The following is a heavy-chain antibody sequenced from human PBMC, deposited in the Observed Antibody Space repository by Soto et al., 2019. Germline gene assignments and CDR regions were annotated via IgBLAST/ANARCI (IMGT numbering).Heavy chain of an antibody. CDR1: GGSISSSSYY. CDR2: IYYSGST. Sequence: SXTLSLTCTVSGGSISSSSYYWGWIRQPPGKGLEWIGSIYYSGSTYYNPSLKSRVTISVDTSKNQFSLRLSSVTAADTAVYYCARTTLYYFDYWGQGTLVTVSS. V-gene: IGHV4-39*01. CDR3: ARTTLYYFDY. J-gene: IGHJ4*02. D-gene: IGHD4-4*01.